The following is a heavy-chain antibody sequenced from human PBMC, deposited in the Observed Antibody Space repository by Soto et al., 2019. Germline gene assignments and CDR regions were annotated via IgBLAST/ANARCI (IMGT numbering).Heavy chain of an antibody. CDR1: GYTFTSYA. Sequence: EASVKVSCKASGYTFTSYAMHWVRQAPGQRLEWMGWINAGNGNTKYSQKFQGRVTITRDTSASTAYMELSSLRSEDTAVYYCARESGDYDILTGYYPYFDYWGQGTLVTVSS. J-gene: IGHJ4*02. CDR2: INAGNGNT. V-gene: IGHV1-3*01. CDR3: ARESGDYDILTGYYPYFDY. D-gene: IGHD3-9*01.